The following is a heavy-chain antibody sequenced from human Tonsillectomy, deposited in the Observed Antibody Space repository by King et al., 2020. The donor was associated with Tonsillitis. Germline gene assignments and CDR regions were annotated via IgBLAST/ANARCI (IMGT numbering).Heavy chain of an antibody. CDR3: AKDAAARRTYYGMDV. V-gene: IGHV3-30*18. CDR2: ISYDGSNK. Sequence: VQLVESGGGVVQPGRSLRLSCSASGFTFSTYGMHWVRQAPGKGLEWVAVISYDGSNKDYADSVKGRFTISRDNSKNTQYLQMNSLRADDTAVYYCAKDAAARRTYYGMDVWGQGTTVTVSS. CDR1: GFTFSTYG. J-gene: IGHJ6*02. D-gene: IGHD6-6*01.